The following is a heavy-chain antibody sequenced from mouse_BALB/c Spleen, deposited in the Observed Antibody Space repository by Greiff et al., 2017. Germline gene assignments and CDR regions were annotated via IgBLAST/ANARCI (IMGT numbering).Heavy chain of an antibody. CDR2: ISSGSSTI. CDR1: GFTFSSFG. D-gene: IGHD1-1*01. J-gene: IGHJ1*01. CDR3: ARNSLLLRYHYWYFDV. V-gene: IGHV5-17*02. Sequence: EVQLVESGGGLVQPGGSRKLSCAASGFTFSSFGMPWVRQAPEKGLEWVAYISSGSSTIYYADTVKGRFTISRDNPKNTLFLQMTSLRSEDTAMYYCARNSLLLRYHYWYFDVWGAGTTVTVSS.